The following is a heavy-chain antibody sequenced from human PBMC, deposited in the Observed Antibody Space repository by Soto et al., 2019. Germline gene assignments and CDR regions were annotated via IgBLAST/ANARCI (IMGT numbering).Heavy chain of an antibody. CDR2: IWYDGSNK. CDR3: ARDLVPSSSWGSWHYYGMDV. V-gene: IGHV3-33*01. Sequence: GGSLRLSCAASGFTFSSYGMHWVRQAPGKGLEWVAVIWYDGSNKYYADSVKGRFTISRDNSKNTLYLQMNSLRAEDTAVYYCARDLVPSSSWGSWHYYGMDVWGQGTTVTVSS. D-gene: IGHD6-13*01. CDR1: GFTFSSYG. J-gene: IGHJ6*02.